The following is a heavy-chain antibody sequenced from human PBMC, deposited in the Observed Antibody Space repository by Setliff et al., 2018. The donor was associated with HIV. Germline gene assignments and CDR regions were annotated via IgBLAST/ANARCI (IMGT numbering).Heavy chain of an antibody. J-gene: IGHJ4*02. CDR2: IYPGGARR. D-gene: IGHD4-17*01. V-gene: IGHV1-46*01. Sequence: ASVKVSCKASGYTFTNYYMHWVRQAPGQGLEWMGIIYPGGARRSYAQKYQGRVTMTWDTSISTAYMELSSLRSEDTAVYYCARNYGDYRGYFDYWGQGTLVTVSS. CDR1: GYTFTNYY. CDR3: ARNYGDYRGYFDY.